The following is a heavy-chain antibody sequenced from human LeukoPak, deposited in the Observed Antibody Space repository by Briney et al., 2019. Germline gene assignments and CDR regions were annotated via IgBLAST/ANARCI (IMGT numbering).Heavy chain of an antibody. CDR2: ISYDGSNK. CDR3: ARRLTGLQFWDY. D-gene: IGHD5-24*01. CDR1: GFTFSSYA. J-gene: IGHJ4*02. V-gene: IGHV3-30-3*01. Sequence: GRSLRLSCAASGFTFSSYAMNWVRQAPGKGLEWVALISYDGSNKNYADSVKGRFTISRDNSKNTLYLQMNSLRAEDTAVYYCARRLTGLQFWDYWGQGTLVTVSS.